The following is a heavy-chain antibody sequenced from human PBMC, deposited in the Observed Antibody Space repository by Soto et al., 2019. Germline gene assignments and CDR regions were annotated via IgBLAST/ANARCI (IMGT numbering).Heavy chain of an antibody. CDR2: ISYDGKNQ. J-gene: IGHJ4*02. Sequence: VQLVESGGGLVQPGGSLRLSCAASGFTFSSYAMHWVRQAPGKGLEWVAVISYDGKNQYYADSVKGRFTISRDNSKNTLYLQMNSLRAEDTTVYYCAREGGWPRQAYYFDYWGQGTLVTVSS. CDR1: GFTFSSYA. CDR3: AREGGWPRQAYYFDY. V-gene: IGHV3-30*04. D-gene: IGHD6-6*01.